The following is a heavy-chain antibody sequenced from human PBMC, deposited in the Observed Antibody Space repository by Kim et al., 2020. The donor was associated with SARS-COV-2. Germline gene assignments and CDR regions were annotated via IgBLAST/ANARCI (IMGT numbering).Heavy chain of an antibody. CDR1: GGSFSGYY. Sequence: SQTLSLTCAVYGGSFSGYYWSWIRQPPGKGLEWIGEINHSGSTNYNPSLKSRVTISVDTSKNQFSLKLSSVTAADTAVYYCARASNYDYWGQGTLVTVSS. V-gene: IGHV4-34*01. J-gene: IGHJ4*02. CDR3: ARASNYDY. CDR2: INHSGST.